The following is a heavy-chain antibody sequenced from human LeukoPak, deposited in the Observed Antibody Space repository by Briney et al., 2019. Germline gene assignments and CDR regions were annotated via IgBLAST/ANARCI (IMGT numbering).Heavy chain of an antibody. CDR1: GFNFSSYA. J-gene: IGHJ4*02. CDR2: ISYDGSNK. CDR3: ARTTYYYDSSGYAY. V-gene: IGHV3-30-3*01. D-gene: IGHD3-22*01. Sequence: GRSLRLSCAASGFNFSSYAMHWVRQAPGKGLEWVAVISYDGSNKYYADSVKGRFTISRDNFKNTLYLQMNSLRAEDTAVYYCARTTYYYDSSGYAYWGQGTLVTVSS.